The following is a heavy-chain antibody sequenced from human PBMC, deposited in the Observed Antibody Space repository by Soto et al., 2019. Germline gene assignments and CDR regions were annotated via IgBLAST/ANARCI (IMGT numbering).Heavy chain of an antibody. V-gene: IGHV1-69*13. CDR3: AREAIAAAGISRGYYYGMDV. D-gene: IGHD6-13*01. CDR2: IIPIFGTA. Sequence: SVKVSCKASGGTFSSYAISWVRQAPGQGLEWMGGIIPIFGTANYAQKFQGRVTITADESTSTAYMELSSLRSEDTAVYYCAREAIAAAGISRGYYYGMDVWGQGTTVTVSS. CDR1: GGTFSSYA. J-gene: IGHJ6*02.